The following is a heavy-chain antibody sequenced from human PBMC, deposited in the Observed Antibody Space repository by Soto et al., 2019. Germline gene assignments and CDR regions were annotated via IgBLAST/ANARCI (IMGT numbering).Heavy chain of an antibody. CDR2: ISAYNGNT. CDR1: GYTFNNYG. V-gene: IGHV1-18*01. Sequence: QVQLVQSGAEVKKPGASVKVSCKASGYTFNNYGITWVRQAPGQGLEWMGWISAYNGNTNYAQKLQGRVTMTTDTSTSTAYMELRGLRSDDTAVYYCARMASNYGFETFDIWGQGTVVTVSS. D-gene: IGHD3-10*01. J-gene: IGHJ3*02. CDR3: ARMASNYGFETFDI.